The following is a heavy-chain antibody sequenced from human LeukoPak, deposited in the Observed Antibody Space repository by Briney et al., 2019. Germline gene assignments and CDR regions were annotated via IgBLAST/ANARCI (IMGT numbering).Heavy chain of an antibody. V-gene: IGHV5-51*01. J-gene: IGHJ3*02. D-gene: IGHD3-22*01. CDR2: IYPGDSDT. CDR1: GYSFTSYW. CDR3: ARTDSSHYYDSSGYYYPSAFDI. Sequence: PGESLKISCKGSGYSFTSYWIGWVRQMPGKGLEWMGIIYPGDSDTRYSPSFQGQVTTSPDKSISTAYLQWSSLKASDTDMYYCARTDSSHYYDSSGYYYPSAFDIWGQGTMVTVSS.